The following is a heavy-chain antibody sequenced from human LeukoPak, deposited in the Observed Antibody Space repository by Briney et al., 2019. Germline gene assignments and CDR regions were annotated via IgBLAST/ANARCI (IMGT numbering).Heavy chain of an antibody. D-gene: IGHD6-19*01. Sequence: GASVKVSCKASGYTFTSYGISWVRQAPGQWLERMGWISAYNGNTNYAQKLQGRVTMTTDTSMSTAYMELSSLRSDDTAVYYCARDRPGYSSYFDPWGQGTLVTVSS. CDR3: ARDRPGYSSYFDP. J-gene: IGHJ5*02. V-gene: IGHV1-18*01. CDR1: GYTFTSYG. CDR2: ISAYNGNT.